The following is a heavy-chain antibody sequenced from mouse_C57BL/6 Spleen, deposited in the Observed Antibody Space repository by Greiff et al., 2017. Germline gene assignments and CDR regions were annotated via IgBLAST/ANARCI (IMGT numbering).Heavy chain of an antibody. V-gene: IGHV1-36*01. D-gene: IGHD1-1*01. J-gene: IGHJ4*01. CDR1: GFTFTDYY. Sequence: EVKLQQSGPVLVKPGPSVKISCKASGFTFTDYYMHWVKQSHGKSLEWIGLVYPYNGGTSYNQKFKGKATLTVDTSSSTAYMELNSLTSEDSAVYDCARSSTTVLRDYYAMDYWGQGTSVTVSS. CDR2: VYPYNGGT. CDR3: ARSSTTVLRDYYAMDY.